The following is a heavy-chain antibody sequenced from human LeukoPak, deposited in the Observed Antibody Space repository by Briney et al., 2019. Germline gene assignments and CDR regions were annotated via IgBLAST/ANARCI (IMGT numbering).Heavy chain of an antibody. CDR2: ISYDGSNT. J-gene: IGHJ4*02. CDR3: VSHRGGGLRGGYFDY. CDR1: GFTLSNYA. V-gene: IGHV3-30-3*01. D-gene: IGHD3-16*01. Sequence: GRSLRLSCAASGFTLSNYAMHWVRQAPGKGLEWVAVISYDGSNTYYADSVKGRFTSSRDNSKNTLYLQMNSLRAGDTAVYYCVSHRGGGLRGGYFDYCGQGTLVTVPS.